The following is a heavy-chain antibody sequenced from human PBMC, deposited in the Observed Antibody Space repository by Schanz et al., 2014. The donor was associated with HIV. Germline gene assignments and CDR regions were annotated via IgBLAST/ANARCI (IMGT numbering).Heavy chain of an antibody. D-gene: IGHD3-3*01. J-gene: IGHJ3*02. CDR3: ARRSLHYLQWLYDDVFDI. CDR1: GGTFRSNA. Sequence: QVQLVQSGAEVQKTGSSVKVSCKASGGTFRSNAITWVRQAPGQGLEWIGHFNVMLSKINSAQKFQGRVSMTADPSTNTAYMEMRGLRFEDTAVYYCARRSLHYLQWLYDDVFDIWGQGTMVTVSS. V-gene: IGHV1-69*01. CDR2: FNVMLSKI.